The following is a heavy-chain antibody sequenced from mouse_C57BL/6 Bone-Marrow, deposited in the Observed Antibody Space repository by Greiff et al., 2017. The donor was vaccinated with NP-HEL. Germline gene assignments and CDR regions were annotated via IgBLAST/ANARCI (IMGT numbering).Heavy chain of an antibody. CDR2: IWSGGST. CDR3: ARKGYGSSYEDAMDY. Sequence: QVQLQQSGPGLVQPSQSLSITCTVSGFSLTSYGVHWVRQSPGKGLEWLGVIWSGGSTDYNAAFISRLSISKDNSKSQVFFKMNSLQADDTAIYYCARKGYGSSYEDAMDYWGQGTSVTVSS. J-gene: IGHJ4*01. V-gene: IGHV2-2*01. CDR1: GFSLTSYG. D-gene: IGHD1-1*01.